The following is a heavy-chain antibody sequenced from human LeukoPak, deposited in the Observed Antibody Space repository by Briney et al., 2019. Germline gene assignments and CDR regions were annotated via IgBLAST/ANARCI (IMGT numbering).Heavy chain of an antibody. CDR1: GGSISSSSYY. CDR3: AREPPYGRELTESDY. J-gene: IGHJ4*02. Sequence: SETLSLTCTVSGGSISSSSYYWGWIRQPPGKGLEWIGSIYYSGSTYYNPSLKSRVTISVDTSKNQFSLKLSSVTAADTAVYYCAREPPYGRELTESDYWGQGTLVTVSS. CDR2: IYYSGST. V-gene: IGHV4-39*07. D-gene: IGHD1-26*01.